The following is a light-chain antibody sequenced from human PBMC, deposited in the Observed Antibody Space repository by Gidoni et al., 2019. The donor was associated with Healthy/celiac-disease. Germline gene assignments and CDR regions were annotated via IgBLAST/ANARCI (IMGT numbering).Light chain of an antibody. J-gene: IGKJ1*01. V-gene: IGKV1-5*03. Sequence: DIQMTQSPSTLSASVGDRVTITCRASQSISSWLAWYQQKPGKAPKRLIYKASSLESGVPSRFSGSGSGTEFTLNISRLQPDDFATYYCQQYNSYPWTFGQGTKVEIK. CDR3: QQYNSYPWT. CDR2: KAS. CDR1: QSISSW.